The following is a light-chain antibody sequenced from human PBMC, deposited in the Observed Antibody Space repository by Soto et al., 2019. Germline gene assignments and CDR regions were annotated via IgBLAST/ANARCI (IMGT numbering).Light chain of an antibody. CDR2: DDT. Sequence: SYELTQPPSVSVAPGQTARIACGGNKIGGESVHWYQQKPGQAPVVVVYDDTARPSGIPERFSGSNSGNTATLTISRVEAGDEADYYCQVWDSSRIRPVFGGGTKLTVL. CDR1: KIGGES. J-gene: IGLJ3*02. CDR3: QVWDSSRIRPV. V-gene: IGLV3-21*02.